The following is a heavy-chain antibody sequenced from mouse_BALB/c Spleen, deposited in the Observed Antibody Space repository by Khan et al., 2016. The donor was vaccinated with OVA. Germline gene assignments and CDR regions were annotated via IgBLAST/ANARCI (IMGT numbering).Heavy chain of an antibody. CDR3: ATASYYGSSLYAMDY. CDR1: GYTFTSYW. CDR2: IAPGSGST. D-gene: IGHD1-1*01. J-gene: IGHJ4*01. V-gene: IGHV1S41*01. Sequence: DLVKPGASVKLSCKASGYTFTSYWINWIKQRPGQGLECIGRIAPGSGSTYYNEMFKGTATLTVDTSSSTAYIQLSSLSSEDSAVYFSATASYYGSSLYAMDYWGQGTSVTVSS.